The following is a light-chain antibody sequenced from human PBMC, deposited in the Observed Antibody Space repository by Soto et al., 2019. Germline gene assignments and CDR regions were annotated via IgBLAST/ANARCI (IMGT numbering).Light chain of an antibody. CDR1: QDIRDF. CDR2: GTS. Sequence: DIQMTQSPSSLIASVGDRVTITCQASQDIRDFLNWYQQKPGKAPKVLIYGTSNLHTGVPSRFSGRGSGTDFTLAISSLQPDDSGTYYCQQYDALPITFGQGTRLEI. V-gene: IGKV1-33*01. CDR3: QQYDALPIT. J-gene: IGKJ5*01.